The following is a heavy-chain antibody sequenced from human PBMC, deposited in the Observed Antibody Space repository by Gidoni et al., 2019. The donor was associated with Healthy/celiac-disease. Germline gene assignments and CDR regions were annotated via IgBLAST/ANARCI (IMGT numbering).Heavy chain of an antibody. CDR1: GGSISSSSYY. Sequence: QLQLQESGPGLVKPSEPLSLTCTVSGGSISSSSYYWGWFRQPPGKGLEWIGSIYYSGSTYYNPSLKSRVTISVDTSKNQFSLKLSSVTAADTAVYYCAKDYDSSGYWGYWGQGTLVTVSS. J-gene: IGHJ4*02. CDR3: AKDYDSSGYWGY. V-gene: IGHV4-39*07. D-gene: IGHD3-22*01. CDR2: IYYSGST.